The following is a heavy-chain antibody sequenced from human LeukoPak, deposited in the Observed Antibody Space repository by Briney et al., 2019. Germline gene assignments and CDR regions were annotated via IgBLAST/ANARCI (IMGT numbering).Heavy chain of an antibody. CDR2: IKGDGSEK. CDR3: AKDSPFGGN. CDR1: GFTFNTYT. Sequence: GGSLRLSCAASGFTFNTYTMNWVRQAPGKGLEWVANIKGDGSEKNYEGSVKGRFTISRDNAKNSLYLQMNSLRAEDTAVYYCAKDSPFGGNWGQGTLVTVSS. V-gene: IGHV3-7*01. J-gene: IGHJ4*02. D-gene: IGHD1-26*01.